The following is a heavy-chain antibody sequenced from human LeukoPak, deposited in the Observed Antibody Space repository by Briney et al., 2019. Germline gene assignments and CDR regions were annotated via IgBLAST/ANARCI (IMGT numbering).Heavy chain of an antibody. CDR1: GFTFSDYN. CDR3: ARDRLGDYDHSGYYDK. CDR2: VCDSGRTV. D-gene: IGHD3-22*01. Sequence: GGSLRLSCAASGFTFSDYNMSWLRLAPGKGQELVAYVCDSGRTVYYADSVKGRFTISRDNAKNSVYLQMNNLRAEDTAVYYCARDRLGDYDHSGYYDKWGQGTLVTVSS. V-gene: IGHV3-11*01. J-gene: IGHJ4*02.